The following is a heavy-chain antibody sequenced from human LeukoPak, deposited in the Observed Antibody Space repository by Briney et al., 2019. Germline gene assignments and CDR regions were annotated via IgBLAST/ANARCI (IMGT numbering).Heavy chain of an antibody. Sequence: PGGSLRLSCTASGFTFGDYAMSRFRQAPGKGLEWVGFIRSKAYGGTTEYAASVKGRFTISRDDSKSIAYLQMNSLKTEDTAVYYCTSYCSGGSCYFGLGYWGQGTLVTVSS. CDR2: IRSKAYGGTT. CDR1: GFTFGDYA. J-gene: IGHJ4*02. D-gene: IGHD2-15*01. V-gene: IGHV3-49*03. CDR3: TSYCSGGSCYFGLGY.